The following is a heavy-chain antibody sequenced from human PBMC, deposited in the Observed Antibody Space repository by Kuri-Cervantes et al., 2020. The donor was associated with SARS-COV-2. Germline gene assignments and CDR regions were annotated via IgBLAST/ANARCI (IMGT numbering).Heavy chain of an antibody. CDR3: ARETTRGGYDY. J-gene: IGHJ4*02. CDR2: ISSSGSTI. CDR1: GFTFSSYA. V-gene: IGHV3-11*04. D-gene: IGHD5-12*01. Sequence: GESLKISCAASGFTFSSYAMSWIRQAPGKGLEWVSYISSSGSTIYYADSVKGRFTISRDNAKNSLYLQMNSLRAEDTAVYYCARETTRGGYDYWGQGTLVT.